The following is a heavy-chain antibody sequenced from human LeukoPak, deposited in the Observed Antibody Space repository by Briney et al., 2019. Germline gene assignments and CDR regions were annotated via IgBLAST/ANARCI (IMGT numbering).Heavy chain of an antibody. D-gene: IGHD6-19*01. V-gene: IGHV1-18*01. CDR3: APTVLRGAVAGTIDY. CDR2: ISAYNGNT. CDR1: GYTFTSYG. Sequence: GASVKVSCTASGYTFTSYGISWVRQAPGQGLEWMGWISAYNGNTNYAQKLQGGVTMTTDTSTSTAYMELRSLRSDDTAVYYCAPTVLRGAVAGTIDYWGQGTLVTVSS. J-gene: IGHJ4*02.